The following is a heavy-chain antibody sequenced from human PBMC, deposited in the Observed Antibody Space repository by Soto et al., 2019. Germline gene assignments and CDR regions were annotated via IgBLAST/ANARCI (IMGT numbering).Heavy chain of an antibody. D-gene: IGHD3-10*01. Sequence: LRWLLQSNSQGLEWIGWIIVGSGNTNYAQKFQERVTITRGMSTSTAYMELSSLRSEDTAVYYCAVPPGYGSGSYSNDYYYGMDVWGQGTTVTVSS. CDR2: IIVGSGNT. V-gene: IGHV1-58*01. CDR3: AVPPGYGSGSYSNDYYYGMDV. J-gene: IGHJ6*02.